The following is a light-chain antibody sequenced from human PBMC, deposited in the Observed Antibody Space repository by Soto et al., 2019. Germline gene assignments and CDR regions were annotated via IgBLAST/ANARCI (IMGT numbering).Light chain of an antibody. CDR3: QQYGSSRT. V-gene: IGKV3-20*01. CDR1: QSVSSSY. CDR2: GAF. J-gene: IGKJ1*01. Sequence: EIVLTQSPGTLSLSPGERATLSCRASQSVSSSYLAWYQQKPGQAPRLLIYGAFNRATGIPARFSGSGSGADFTLTLSSLQPEDFAVYYCQQYGSSRTFGQGTKVDIK.